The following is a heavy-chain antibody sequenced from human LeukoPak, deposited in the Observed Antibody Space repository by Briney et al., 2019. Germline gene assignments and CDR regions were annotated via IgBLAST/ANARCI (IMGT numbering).Heavy chain of an antibody. J-gene: IGHJ4*02. Sequence: ASVKVSCKASGYTFTSYDINWVRQATGQGLEWMGWMNPNSGNTGYAQKFQGRVTMTRNTSISTAYMELSSLRSEDTAVYYCARGYYYGSGSFSLFDYWGQGTLVTVSS. D-gene: IGHD3-10*01. V-gene: IGHV1-8*01. CDR2: MNPNSGNT. CDR3: ARGYYYGSGSFSLFDY. CDR1: GYTFTSYD.